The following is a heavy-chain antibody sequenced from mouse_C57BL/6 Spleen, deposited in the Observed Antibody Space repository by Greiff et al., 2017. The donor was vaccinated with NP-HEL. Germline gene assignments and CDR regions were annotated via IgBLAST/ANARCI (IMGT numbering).Heavy chain of an antibody. J-gene: IGHJ1*03. CDR1: GYTFTSYW. Sequence: QVQLQQPGAELVKPGASVKMSCKASGYTFTSYWITWVKQRPGQGLEWIGDIYPGSGSTNYNEKIKSKATLTVDTSSSAAYMQISSLTSEDSAVYYCARHSYGSSLYWYFDVWGTGTTVTVSS. CDR2: IYPGSGST. D-gene: IGHD1-1*01. V-gene: IGHV1-55*01. CDR3: ARHSYGSSLYWYFDV.